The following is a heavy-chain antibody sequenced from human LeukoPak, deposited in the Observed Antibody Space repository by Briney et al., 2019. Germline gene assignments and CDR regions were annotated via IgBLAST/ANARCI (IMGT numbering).Heavy chain of an antibody. CDR2: IRTRTNRYAT. J-gene: IGHJ4*02. D-gene: IGHD3-10*01. Sequence: GGSLRLSCAASGFTFSVSAIHWVRQASGKGLEWVGRIRTRTNRYATAYAAAVKGRFTVSRDDSKNTAYLQMSSLKTEDTAVYYCTRPDYGSDYWGQGTQVIVSS. CDR1: GFTFSVSA. V-gene: IGHV3-73*01. CDR3: TRPDYGSDY.